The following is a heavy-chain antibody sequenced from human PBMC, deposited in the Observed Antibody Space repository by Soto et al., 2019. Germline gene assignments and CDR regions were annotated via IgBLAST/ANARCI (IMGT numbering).Heavy chain of an antibody. Sequence: QVQLVQSGAEVKKPGASVKVSCKASGYTFTNYYMTWVRQAPGQGLEWMGIINPRGGGTDYAQNFQGRVTMTRDTSTSTVYMELSSLRSEDTALYYCATYDSSGSPFDYWGQGTLVTVSS. D-gene: IGHD3-22*01. CDR1: GYTFTNYY. V-gene: IGHV1-46*01. CDR3: ATYDSSGSPFDY. J-gene: IGHJ4*02. CDR2: INPRGGGT.